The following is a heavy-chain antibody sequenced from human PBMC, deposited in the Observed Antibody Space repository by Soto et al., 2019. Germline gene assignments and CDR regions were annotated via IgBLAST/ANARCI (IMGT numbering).Heavy chain of an antibody. Sequence: PGGSLRLSCAASGFTFSNYAMHWVRQATGKGLEWVSTIGTSGDTYYPGSVKGRFIISRENANNSFYLQMNSLRAGDTAVYYCAREQSYYFGMDVWGQGTTVTVSS. CDR3: AREQSYYFGMDV. V-gene: IGHV3-13*01. CDR2: IGTSGDT. J-gene: IGHJ6*02. CDR1: GFTFSNYA.